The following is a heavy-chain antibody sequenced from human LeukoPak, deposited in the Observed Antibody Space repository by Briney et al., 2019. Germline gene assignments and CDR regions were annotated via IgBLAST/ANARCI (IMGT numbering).Heavy chain of an antibody. D-gene: IGHD1-1*01. V-gene: IGHV4-30-2*01. CDR2: IYHSGST. Sequence: SETLSLTCTVSGGSISSGGYYWSWIRQPPGKGLEWIGYIYHSGSTYYNPSLKSRVTISVDRSKNQFSLKLSFVTAADTAVYYCEMRKGVEGAFDVWGQGAMVTVSS. J-gene: IGHJ3*01. CDR3: EMRKGVEGAFDV. CDR1: GGSISSGGYY.